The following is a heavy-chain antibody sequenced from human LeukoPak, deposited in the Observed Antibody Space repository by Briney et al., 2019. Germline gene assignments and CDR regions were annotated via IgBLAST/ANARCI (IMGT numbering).Heavy chain of an antibody. CDR2: IYYSGST. V-gene: IGHV4-59*01. J-gene: IGHJ3*02. CDR3: ASDILTGYWDAFDI. Sequence: PSETLSLTCTVSGGSISSYYWSWIRQPPGRGLEGIGYIYYSGSTNYNPSLKSRVTISVDTSKNQFSLKLSSVTAADTAVYYCASDILTGYWDAFDIWGQGTMVTVSS. CDR1: GGSISSYY. D-gene: IGHD3-9*01.